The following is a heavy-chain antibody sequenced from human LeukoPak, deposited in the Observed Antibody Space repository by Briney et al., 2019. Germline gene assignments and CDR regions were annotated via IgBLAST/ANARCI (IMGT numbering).Heavy chain of an antibody. CDR2: ISYDGSNK. J-gene: IGHJ3*02. Sequence: GGSLRLSCAASGFTFSNYFMHWVRQAPGKGLEWVAVISYDGSNKYYADSVKGRFTISRDNSKNTLYLQMNSLRAEDTAVYYCARDLRGLTGYYLDAFDIWGQGTMVTVSS. D-gene: IGHD3-9*01. CDR3: ARDLRGLTGYYLDAFDI. CDR1: GFTFSNYF. V-gene: IGHV3-30*04.